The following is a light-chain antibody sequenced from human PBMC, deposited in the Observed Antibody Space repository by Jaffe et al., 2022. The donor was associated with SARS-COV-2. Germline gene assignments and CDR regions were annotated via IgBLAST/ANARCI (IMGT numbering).Light chain of an antibody. Sequence: DIQMTQSPSTLSASVGDRVTITCRASQSIISWLAWYQHKPGKAPKLLIYKASYLEAGVPSRFSGSRSGTEFTLTISSLQPDDFATYYCQQYSSQYTFGQGTKLEIK. CDR1: QSIISW. J-gene: IGKJ2*01. CDR2: KAS. V-gene: IGKV1-5*03. CDR3: QQYSSQYT.